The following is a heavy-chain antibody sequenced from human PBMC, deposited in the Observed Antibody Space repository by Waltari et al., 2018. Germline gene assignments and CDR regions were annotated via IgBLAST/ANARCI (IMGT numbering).Heavy chain of an antibody. CDR2: INPNSGGT. D-gene: IGHD6-19*01. CDR1: GYTFTGYY. V-gene: IGHV1-2*02. Sequence: QVQLVQSGAEVKKPGASVKVSCKASGYTFTGYYMHWVRQAPGQGLEWMGWINPNSGGTNYAQKLQGRVTMTRDTSISTAYMELSRLRSDDTAVYYCARAPAVAGPHYFDYWGQGTLVTVSS. J-gene: IGHJ4*02. CDR3: ARAPAVAGPHYFDY.